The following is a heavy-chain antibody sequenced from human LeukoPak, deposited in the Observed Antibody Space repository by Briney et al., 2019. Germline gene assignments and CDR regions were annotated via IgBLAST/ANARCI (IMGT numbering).Heavy chain of an antibody. Sequence: GRSLRLSCAASGFTFSSYGMHWVRQAPGKGLEWVAVISYDGSNKHYADSVKGRFTISRDNSKNTLYLQMNSLRAEDTAVYYCAKIPAGKMGAFDIWGQGTMVTVSS. V-gene: IGHV3-30*18. J-gene: IGHJ3*02. CDR1: GFTFSSYG. CDR2: ISYDGSNK. D-gene: IGHD5-24*01. CDR3: AKIPAGKMGAFDI.